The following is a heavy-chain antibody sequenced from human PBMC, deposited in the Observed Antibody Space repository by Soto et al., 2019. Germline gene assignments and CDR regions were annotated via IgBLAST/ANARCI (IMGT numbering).Heavy chain of an antibody. CDR2: ISSSSSYI. CDR1: GFTFSSYS. J-gene: IGHJ4*02. CDR3: ARVYSYGRNPFDY. V-gene: IGHV3-21*01. D-gene: IGHD5-18*01. Sequence: GGSLRLSCAASGFTFSSYSMNWVRQAPGKGLEWVSSISSSSSYIYYADSVKGRFTISRDNAKNSLYLQMNSLRAEDTAVYYCARVYSYGRNPFDYWGQGTLVTVSS.